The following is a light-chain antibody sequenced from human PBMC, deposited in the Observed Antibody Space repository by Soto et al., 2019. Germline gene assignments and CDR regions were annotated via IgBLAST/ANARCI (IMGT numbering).Light chain of an antibody. CDR3: GTWDSSLSAVV. V-gene: IGLV1-51*01. J-gene: IGLJ3*02. CDR2: DNS. Sequence: QSVLTQPPSVSAAPGQKGTISCSGSSSNIGYNYVSWYQQLPGTAPKLLIYDNSKRPPGIPDRFSGSKSGTSATLGITGLQTGDEADYYCGTWDSSLSAVVFGGGTKLTVL. CDR1: SSNIGYNY.